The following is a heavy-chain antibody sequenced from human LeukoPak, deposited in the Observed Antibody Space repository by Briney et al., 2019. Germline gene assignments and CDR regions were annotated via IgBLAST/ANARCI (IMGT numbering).Heavy chain of an antibody. D-gene: IGHD1-26*01. Sequence: GGSLRLSCAASGFIFSNAWMSWVRQAPGKGLEWVANINQDGSEKYYVDSVKGRFTISRDNAKNSLYLQMNSLRAEDTAVYYCARDFSGTYYNYFDYWGQGTLVTVSS. J-gene: IGHJ4*02. CDR2: INQDGSEK. CDR1: GFIFSNAW. V-gene: IGHV3-7*01. CDR3: ARDFSGTYYNYFDY.